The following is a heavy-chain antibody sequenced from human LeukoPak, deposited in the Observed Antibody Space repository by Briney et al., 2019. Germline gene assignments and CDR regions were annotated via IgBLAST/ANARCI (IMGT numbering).Heavy chain of an antibody. J-gene: IGHJ4*02. CDR1: GFSFTNNA. CDR2: ISGSGAT. Sequence: GGSLRLSCAASGFSFTNNAMTWVRQVPGKGLEWVSLISGSGATYYGESVKGRFTISRDISKSTIYLQMNNLRAEDTARYYCAKRPDRRLTGFDFWGQGTLVTVLS. V-gene: IGHV3-23*01. D-gene: IGHD3-9*01. CDR3: AKRPDRRLTGFDF.